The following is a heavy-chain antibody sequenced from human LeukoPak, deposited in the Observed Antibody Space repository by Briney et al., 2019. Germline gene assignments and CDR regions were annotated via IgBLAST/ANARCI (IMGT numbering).Heavy chain of an antibody. J-gene: IGHJ4*02. D-gene: IGHD3-10*01. Sequence: ASVKVSCKASGYTFTGYYMHWVRQAPGQGLEWMERINPNSGGTNYAQKFQGRVTMTRDTSISTAYMELSRLRSDDTAVYYCARDPDYTITMVRGSPGDYWGQGTLVTVSS. CDR1: GYTFTGYY. V-gene: IGHV1-2*06. CDR2: INPNSGGT. CDR3: ARDPDYTITMVRGSPGDY.